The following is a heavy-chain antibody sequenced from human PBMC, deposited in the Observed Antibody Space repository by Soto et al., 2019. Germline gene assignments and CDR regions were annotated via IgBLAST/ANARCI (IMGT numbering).Heavy chain of an antibody. D-gene: IGHD3-22*01. Sequence: PGGSLRLSCAASGFTFSSYWMHWVRQAPGKGLVWVSRINSDGSSTSYADCVKGRFTISRDNAKNTLFLQMNSLRAEDTAVYYCRYYDSNGYVDHWGQGTLVTVSS. J-gene: IGHJ4*02. V-gene: IGHV3-74*01. CDR2: INSDGSST. CDR1: GFTFSSYW. CDR3: RYYDSNGYVDH.